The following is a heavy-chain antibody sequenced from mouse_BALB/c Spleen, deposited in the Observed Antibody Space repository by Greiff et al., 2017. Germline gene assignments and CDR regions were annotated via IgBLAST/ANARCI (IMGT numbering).Heavy chain of an antibody. CDR3: NAGVEDY. CDR1: GFNIKDYY. Sequence: EVQLQQSGAELVRSGASVKLSCTASGFNIKDYYMHWVKQRPEQGLEWIGWIDPENGDTEYAPKFQGKATMTADTSSNTAYLQLSSLTSEDTAVYYCNAGVEDYWGQGTSVTVSS. V-gene: IGHV14-4*02. CDR2: IDPENGDT. J-gene: IGHJ4*01.